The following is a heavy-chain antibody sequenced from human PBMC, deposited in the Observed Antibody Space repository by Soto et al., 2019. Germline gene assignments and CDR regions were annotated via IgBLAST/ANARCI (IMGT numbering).Heavy chain of an antibody. Sequence: EVQLVESGGGLVQPGRSLRLSCAASGFTFDDYAMLWVRQAPGKGLEWVSGISWNSGSIGYADSVKGRFTISRDNAKNSLYLQMNSLRAEDTALYYCAVLVFTVTTDYWGQGTLVTVSS. CDR1: GFTFDDYA. CDR2: ISWNSGSI. J-gene: IGHJ4*02. V-gene: IGHV3-9*01. CDR3: AVLVFTVTTDY. D-gene: IGHD4-17*01.